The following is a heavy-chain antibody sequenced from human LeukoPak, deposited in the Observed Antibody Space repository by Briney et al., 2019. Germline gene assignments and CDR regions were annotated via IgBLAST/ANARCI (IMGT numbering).Heavy chain of an antibody. V-gene: IGHV1-58*02. D-gene: IGHD6-19*01. J-gene: IGHJ3*02. Sequence: SVKVSCKASGFTFTSSAMQWVRQARGQRLEWIGWIVVGSGNTNYAQKFQERVTITRDMSTSTAYMELSSLRSEDTAVYYCAAVAGHNPDDAFDTWGQGTMVTVSS. CDR1: GFTFTSSA. CDR2: IVVGSGNT. CDR3: AAVAGHNPDDAFDT.